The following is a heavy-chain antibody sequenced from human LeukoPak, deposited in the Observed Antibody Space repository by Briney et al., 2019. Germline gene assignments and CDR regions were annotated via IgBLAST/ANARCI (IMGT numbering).Heavy chain of an antibody. V-gene: IGHV3-30-3*02. CDR3: AKDYYDSSGTL. J-gene: IGHJ4*02. Sequence: GRSLRLSCSVSGFTFSSHAMHRVRQAPGKGLECVAYISYDGSFQYHADSVKGRFTTSRDNSKDILYLQMNSLRAEDTAVYYCAKDYYDSSGTLWGQGTLVTVSS. CDR1: GFTFSSHA. CDR2: ISYDGSFQ. D-gene: IGHD3-22*01.